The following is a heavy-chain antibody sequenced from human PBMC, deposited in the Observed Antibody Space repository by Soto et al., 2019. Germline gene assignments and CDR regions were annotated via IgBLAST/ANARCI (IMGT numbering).Heavy chain of an antibody. J-gene: IGHJ5*02. CDR3: ARGSGASNDL. V-gene: IGHV1-46*01. CDR2: INPSGGTT. D-gene: IGHD1-26*01. Sequence: QVQLVQSGAEVKKPGASVQVSCKASGYTFTNYYIHWVRQAPGQGLEYMGIINPSGGTTNYAQKFQGRVTLTMDTSTSTVYMEVSSLRSDDTVIYYCARGSGASNDLWGHGTLVTVSS. CDR1: GYTFTNYY.